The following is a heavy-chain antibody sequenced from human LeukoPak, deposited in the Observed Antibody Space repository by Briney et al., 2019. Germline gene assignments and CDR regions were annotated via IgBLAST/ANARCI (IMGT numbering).Heavy chain of an antibody. CDR2: IYTSGST. CDR3: ARDRGYDSSGYAY. Sequence: SETLSLTCTVSGGSISSYYWTWVRQPAGKGLEWIGRIYTSGSTNYNPSLKSRVTMSVDTSKNQFSLKLSSVTAADAAVYYCARDRGYDSSGYAYWGQGTLVTVSS. J-gene: IGHJ4*02. V-gene: IGHV4-4*07. D-gene: IGHD3-22*01. CDR1: GGSISSYY.